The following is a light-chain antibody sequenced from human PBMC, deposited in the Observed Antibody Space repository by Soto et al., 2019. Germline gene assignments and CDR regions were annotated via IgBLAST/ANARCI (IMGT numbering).Light chain of an antibody. Sequence: ELVMTQSPATLSVSPGEGATLSCRASQSVGSNFAWYQQKPGQAPRLLIYGASTRATGIPARFSGSGSGTEFTLTISSLQSEDFAVYYCQHYNHWPLTFGRGTKVEI. J-gene: IGKJ1*01. CDR3: QHYNHWPLT. CDR1: QSVGSN. CDR2: GAS. V-gene: IGKV3-15*01.